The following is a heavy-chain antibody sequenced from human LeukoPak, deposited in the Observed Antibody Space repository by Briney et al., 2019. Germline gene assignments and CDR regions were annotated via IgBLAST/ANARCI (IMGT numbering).Heavy chain of an antibody. D-gene: IGHD3-22*01. V-gene: IGHV4-61*02. CDR1: GGSISSGRYY. CDR3: ARARGYYDRDAFDI. Sequence: PSGTLSLTCTVSGGSISSGRYYWSWIRQPAGKGLEWIGRIYTSGSTNYNPSLKSRVTISVDTSKNQFSLKLSSVTAADTAVYYCARARGYYDRDAFDIWGQGTLVTVSS. CDR2: IYTSGST. J-gene: IGHJ3*02.